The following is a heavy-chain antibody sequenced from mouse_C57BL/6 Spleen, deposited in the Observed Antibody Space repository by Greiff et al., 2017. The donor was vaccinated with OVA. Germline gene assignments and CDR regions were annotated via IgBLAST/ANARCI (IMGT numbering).Heavy chain of an antibody. CDR3: ARSGGDELITTVEGYFDY. D-gene: IGHD1-1*01. CDR2: IHPNSGST. CDR1: GYTFTSYW. Sequence: QVQLQQPGAELVKPGASVKLSCKASGYTFTSYWMHWVKQRPGQGLEWIGMIHPNSGSTNYNEKFKSKATLTVDKSSSTAYMQLSSLTSEDSAVYYCARSGGDELITTVEGYFDYWGQGTTLTVSS. V-gene: IGHV1-64*01. J-gene: IGHJ2*01.